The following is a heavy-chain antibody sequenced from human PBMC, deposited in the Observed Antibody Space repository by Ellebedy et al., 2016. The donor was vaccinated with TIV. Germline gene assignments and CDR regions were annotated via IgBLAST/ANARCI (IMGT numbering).Heavy chain of an antibody. CDR2: ISSSSSTI. CDR3: ARCRRVRGSSGAFDI. J-gene: IGHJ3*02. Sequence: GGSLRLXCAASGFTFSSYAMSWVRQAPGKGLEWVSYISSSSSTIYYADSVKGRFTISRDNAKNSLYLQMNSLRAEDTAVYYCARCRRVRGSSGAFDIWGQGTMVTVSS. V-gene: IGHV3-48*01. D-gene: IGHD6-6*01. CDR1: GFTFSSYA.